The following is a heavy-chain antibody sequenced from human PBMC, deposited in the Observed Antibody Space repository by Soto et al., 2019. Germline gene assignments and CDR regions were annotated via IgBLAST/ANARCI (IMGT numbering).Heavy chain of an antibody. CDR1: GYSFTSYW. D-gene: IGHD6-19*01. CDR2: IDPSDSYT. CDR3: ASSPDSRGWFDGIPDQNWFDP. V-gene: IGHV5-10-1*01. J-gene: IGHJ5*02. Sequence: GESLKISCKGSGYSFTSYWISWVRQMPGKGLEWMGRIDPSDSYTNYSPSFQGHVTSSADKSSSTAYLQWSSLKASDTAMYYCASSPDSRGWFDGIPDQNWFDPWGQGTLVTVSS.